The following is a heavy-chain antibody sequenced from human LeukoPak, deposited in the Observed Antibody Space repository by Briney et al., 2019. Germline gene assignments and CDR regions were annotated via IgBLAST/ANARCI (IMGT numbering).Heavy chain of an antibody. J-gene: IGHJ4*02. CDR2: IIPIFGTA. Sequence: ASVKVSCKASGGTFISYAISWVRQAPGQGLEWMGRIIPIFGTANYAQKFQGRVTITTDESTSTAYMELSSLRSEDTAVYYCARESQYSYGSDYWGQGTLVTVSS. CDR3: ARESQYSYGSDY. D-gene: IGHD5-18*01. CDR1: GGTFISYA. V-gene: IGHV1-69*05.